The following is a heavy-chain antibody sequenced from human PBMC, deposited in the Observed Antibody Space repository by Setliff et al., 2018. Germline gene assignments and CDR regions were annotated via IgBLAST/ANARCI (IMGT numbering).Heavy chain of an antibody. Sequence: PSETLSLTCTVSGGSVGNSYYYWNWVRQPPGKGLEWIGDIYQSGTTNYNPSLKSRVTISADTSKNQFSLKLKSVTAADTAVYYCARAPGRNIRGDYWGQGALVTVSS. CDR1: GGSVGNSYYY. D-gene: IGHD3-10*01. CDR2: IYQSGTT. CDR3: ARAPGRNIRGDY. V-gene: IGHV4-61*01. J-gene: IGHJ4*02.